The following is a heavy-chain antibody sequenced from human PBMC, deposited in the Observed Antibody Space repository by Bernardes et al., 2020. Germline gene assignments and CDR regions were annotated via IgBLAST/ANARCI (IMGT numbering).Heavy chain of an antibody. CDR1: GFTFSSYS. Sequence: GGSLRLSRAASGFTFSSYSMNWVRQAPGKGLEWVSSISSSSSYIYYADSVKGRFTISRDNAKNSLYLQMNSLRAEDTAVYYCAREDLWGDWPPYYFDYWGQGTLVTVSS. V-gene: IGHV3-21*01. D-gene: IGHD2-21*02. CDR2: ISSSSSYI. J-gene: IGHJ4*02. CDR3: AREDLWGDWPPYYFDY.